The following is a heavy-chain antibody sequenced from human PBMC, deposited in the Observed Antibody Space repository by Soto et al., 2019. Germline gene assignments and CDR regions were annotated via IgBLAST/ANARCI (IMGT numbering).Heavy chain of an antibody. CDR1: GFTFDDYA. D-gene: IGHD3-16*02. CDR2: ISWNSGSI. J-gene: IGHJ4*02. Sequence: EVQLVESGGGLVQPGRSLRLSCAASGFTFDDYAMHWVRQAPGKGLEWVSGISWNSGSIGYADSVKGRFTISRDNAKNSLYLQMNSLRAEDTALYYCAKVAMITFGGVIVGALDYWGQGTLVTVSS. CDR3: AKVAMITFGGVIVGALDY. V-gene: IGHV3-9*01.